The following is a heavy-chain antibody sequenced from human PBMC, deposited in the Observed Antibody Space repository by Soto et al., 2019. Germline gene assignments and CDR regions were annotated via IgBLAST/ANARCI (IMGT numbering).Heavy chain of an antibody. D-gene: IGHD1-7*01. CDR3: AMGTGTTRVGFDP. CDR2: ISGSGSSK. Sequence: GGSLRLSCAASGFTFSSYAMSWARQAPGKGLERVSAISGSGSSKYYADSVKGRFTISRDNSKNTLYLQMNSLRAEDTAVYYCAMGTGTTRVGFDPWGQGTLVTVSS. V-gene: IGHV3-23*01. CDR1: GFTFSSYA. J-gene: IGHJ5*02.